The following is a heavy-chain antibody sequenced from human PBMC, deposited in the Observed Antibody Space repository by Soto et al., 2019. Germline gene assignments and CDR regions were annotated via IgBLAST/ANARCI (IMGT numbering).Heavy chain of an antibody. Sequence: GESLKISCKGSGYSFTIYWIGWVRQMPGKGLEWMGIIYPGDSDTRYSPSFQGQVTISADKSISTAYLQWSSLKASDTAVYYCARFMTAMASGRYYGMDVWGQGTTVTVSS. CDR1: GYSFTIYW. CDR2: IYPGDSDT. V-gene: IGHV5-51*01. CDR3: ARFMTAMASGRYYGMDV. D-gene: IGHD5-18*01. J-gene: IGHJ6*02.